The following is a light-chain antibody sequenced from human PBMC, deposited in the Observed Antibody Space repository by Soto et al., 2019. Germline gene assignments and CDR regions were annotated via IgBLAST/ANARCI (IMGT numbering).Light chain of an antibody. CDR2: EVS. J-gene: IGLJ1*01. V-gene: IGLV2-14*01. Sequence: QSVLTQPASVSGSPGQSITISCTGTSSDIGGHDYVFWYQQYPGKAPKLLISEVSYRPSGISNRFSGSKSGNTASLTISGLQAEDEADYYCSSYTSSTNYVFGTGTKVTVL. CDR1: SSDIGGHDY. CDR3: SSYTSSTNYV.